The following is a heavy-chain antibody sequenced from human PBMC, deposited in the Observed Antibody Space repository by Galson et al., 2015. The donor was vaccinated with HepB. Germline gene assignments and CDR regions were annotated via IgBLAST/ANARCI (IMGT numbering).Heavy chain of an antibody. Sequence: SVKVSCKASGYTFSSYGISWVRQASGQGLEWMGWIRVYNGNTDYAQKLQGRVTITTDTSTSTAYMELRSLRSDDTAVYYCARGDGYNFDYWGQGTLVTVSS. J-gene: IGHJ4*02. CDR1: GYTFSSYG. CDR3: ARGDGYNFDY. D-gene: IGHD5-24*01. CDR2: IRVYNGNT. V-gene: IGHV1-18*01.